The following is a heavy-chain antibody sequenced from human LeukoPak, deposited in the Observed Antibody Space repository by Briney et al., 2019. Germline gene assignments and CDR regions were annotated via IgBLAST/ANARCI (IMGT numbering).Heavy chain of an antibody. CDR1: GGSISRSSYY. D-gene: IGHD3-10*01. CDR2: IYYSGDT. J-gene: IGHJ4*02. Sequence: SETLSLTCSVSGGSISRSSYYWGWIRQPPGEGLEWIGIIYYSGDTYYNPYLKSRATISIDTSRNQFSLKMSSVTAADTAVYHCIRVGGVGIVRGVGGAFDLWGQGTLVTVSP. V-gene: IGHV4-39*01. CDR3: IRVGGVGIVRGVGGAFDL.